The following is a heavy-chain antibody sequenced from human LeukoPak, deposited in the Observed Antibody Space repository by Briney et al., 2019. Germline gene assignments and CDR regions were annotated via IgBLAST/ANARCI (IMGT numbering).Heavy chain of an antibody. CDR3: ARDYSYGHDGGMDV. CDR2: LWYDGSNQ. D-gene: IGHD5-18*01. Sequence: VGSLRLSCAASGFTLSNYGMHWVRQAPGKGLEWVAVLWYDGSNQYYADSVKGRFTISRDNSKNTLYLQMNSLRADDTAVYYCARDYSYGHDGGMDVWGQGTTVTVSS. CDR1: GFTLSNYG. J-gene: IGHJ6*02. V-gene: IGHV3-33*01.